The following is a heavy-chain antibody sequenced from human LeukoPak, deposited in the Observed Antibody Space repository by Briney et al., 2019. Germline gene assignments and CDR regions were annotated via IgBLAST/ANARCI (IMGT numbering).Heavy chain of an antibody. CDR1: GFTVSSNY. CDR3: ARDVYYGSGSPRLDY. Sequence: PGGSLRLSCAASGFTVSSNYMSWVRQAPGKGLEWVSVIYSGGSTYYADSVKGRFTISRDNAKNSLYLQMNSLRAEDTAVYYCARDVYYGSGSPRLDYWGQGTLVTVSS. D-gene: IGHD3-10*01. CDR2: IYSGGST. J-gene: IGHJ4*02. V-gene: IGHV3-66*01.